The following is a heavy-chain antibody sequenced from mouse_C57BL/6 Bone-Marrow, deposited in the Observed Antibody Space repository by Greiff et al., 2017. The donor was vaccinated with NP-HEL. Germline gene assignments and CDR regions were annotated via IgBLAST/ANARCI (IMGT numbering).Heavy chain of an antibody. CDR3: ALPFYYDYGAWFAY. CDR2: IWWDDDK. V-gene: IGHV8-8*01. J-gene: IGHJ3*01. CDR1: GFSLSTFGMG. D-gene: IGHD2-4*01. Sequence: QVTLKVSGPGILQPSQTLSLTCSFSGFSLSTFGMGVGWIRQPSGKGLEWLAHIWWDDDKYYNPALKSRLTISKDTSKNQVFLKIANVDTADTATYYCALPFYYDYGAWFAYWGQGTLVTVSA.